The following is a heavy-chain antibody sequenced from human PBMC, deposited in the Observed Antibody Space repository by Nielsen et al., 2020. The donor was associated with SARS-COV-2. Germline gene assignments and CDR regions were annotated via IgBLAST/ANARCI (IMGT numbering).Heavy chain of an antibody. Sequence: GESLKISCSASGFTFSSTWMDWVRQAPGQGLVWVSRINPSGSGTAYADSVKGRFTISRDNAKNTLYLQMNSLRAEDTAVYYCARVYRGYSSYYYYYYYMDVWGKGTTVTVSS. CDR2: INPSGSGT. CDR3: ARVYRGYSSYYYYYYYMDV. V-gene: IGHV3-74*01. J-gene: IGHJ6*03. CDR1: GFTFSSTW. D-gene: IGHD6-13*01.